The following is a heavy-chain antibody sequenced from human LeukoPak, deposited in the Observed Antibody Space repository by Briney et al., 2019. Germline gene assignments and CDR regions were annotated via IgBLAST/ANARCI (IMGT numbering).Heavy chain of an antibody. V-gene: IGHV5-51*01. D-gene: IGHD3-10*01. CDR3: ARQDGSGIYYFDY. Sequence: KCGESLTLSCRGSGYIFMHYWIAWVRQMRGEGLEWVGIIYPSDSDTIYSPSFQGQVTISVDKSINTAYLQWNSLKASDTAMYYCARQDGSGIYYFDYWGQGTLVTISS. CDR2: IYPSDSDT. CDR1: GYIFMHYW. J-gene: IGHJ4*02.